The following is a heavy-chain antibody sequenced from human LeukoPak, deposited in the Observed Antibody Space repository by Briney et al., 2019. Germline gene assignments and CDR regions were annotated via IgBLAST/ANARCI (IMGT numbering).Heavy chain of an antibody. D-gene: IGHD6-13*01. CDR1: GGSISSGGYY. CDR3: ARYSSSYAFDI. CDR2: IYHSGST. J-gene: IGHJ3*02. V-gene: IGHV4-30-2*01. Sequence: SQTLSLTCTVSGGSISSGGYYWSWIRQPPGKGLEWIGYIYHSGSTYYNPSLKSRDTISVDRSKNQFSLKLSSVTAADTAVYYCARYSSSYAFDIWGQGTMVTVSS.